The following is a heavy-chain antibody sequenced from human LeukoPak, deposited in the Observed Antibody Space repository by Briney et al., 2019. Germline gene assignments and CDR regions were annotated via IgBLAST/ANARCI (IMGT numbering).Heavy chain of an antibody. CDR3: ARALRREDYYYYGMDV. V-gene: IGHV3-48*02. Sequence: GGSLRLSCAASGFTFSSYAMSWVRQAPGKGLEWVSAISGSSSTIYYADSVKGRFTISRDNAKNSLYLQMNSLRDEDTAVYYCARALRREDYYYYGMDVWGQGTTVTVSS. D-gene: IGHD5-24*01. J-gene: IGHJ6*02. CDR1: GFTFSSYA. CDR2: ISGSSSTI.